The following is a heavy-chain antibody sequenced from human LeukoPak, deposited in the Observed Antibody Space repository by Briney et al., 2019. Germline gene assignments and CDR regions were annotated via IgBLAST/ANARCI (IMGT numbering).Heavy chain of an antibody. J-gene: IGHJ4*02. CDR2: ISWNSGSI. D-gene: IGHD6-19*01. CDR1: GLTFKNYA. V-gene: IGHV3-9*01. CDR3: AKSTPGEYSSGWAFDY. Sequence: GGSLRLSCAASGLTFKNYAMHWVRQAPGKGLEWVSGISWNSGSIGYADSVKGRFTISRDNAKNSLYLQMNSLRAEDTAMYYCAKSTPGEYSSGWAFDYWGQGTLVTVSS.